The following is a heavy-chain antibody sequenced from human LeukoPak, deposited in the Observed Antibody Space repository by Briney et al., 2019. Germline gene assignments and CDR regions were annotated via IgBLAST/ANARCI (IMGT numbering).Heavy chain of an antibody. D-gene: IGHD3-10*02. CDR1: GFSFNSYW. V-gene: IGHV3-7*03. J-gene: IGHJ3*02. CDR2: IKQGGSGK. Sequence: GGSLRLSCAASGFSFNSYWMSWVRQAPGKGLEWVAAIKQGGSGKYYVDSVKGRFTISRDNAKNSLYLQMNSLGAEDKAVYYCASLYSAAFDIWGQGTMVTVSS. CDR3: ASLYSAAFDI.